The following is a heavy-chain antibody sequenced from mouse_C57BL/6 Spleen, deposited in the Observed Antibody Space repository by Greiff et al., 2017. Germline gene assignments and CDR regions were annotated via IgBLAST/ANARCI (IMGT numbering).Heavy chain of an antibody. Sequence: QVQLQQSGAELVKPGASVKISCKASGYTFTDYYINWVKQRPGQGLEWIGKIGPGSGCTYYTEKFKGKATLTADKSSSTAYMQLSSLTSEYSSVYFCARAGGYYGSSFWYFDVWGTVTTVTVSS. CDR3: ARAGGYYGSSFWYFDV. J-gene: IGHJ1*03. CDR1: GYTFTDYY. V-gene: IGHV1-77*01. CDR2: IGPGSGCT. D-gene: IGHD1-1*01.